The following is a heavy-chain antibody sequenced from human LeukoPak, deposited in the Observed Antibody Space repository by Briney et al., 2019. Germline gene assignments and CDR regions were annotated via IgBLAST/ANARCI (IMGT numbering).Heavy chain of an antibody. D-gene: IGHD4-17*01. CDR1: GGSISSSRYS. CDR3: ARGGDYGDNWFDP. Sequence: SETLSLTCTVSGGSISSSRYSWGWIRQPPGKGLEWIGTIYYSGSTYYNPSLKSRVTISVDTSKNQFSLRLSSVTAADTAVYYCARGGDYGDNWFDPWGQGTLVTVSS. V-gene: IGHV4-39*01. J-gene: IGHJ5*02. CDR2: IYYSGST.